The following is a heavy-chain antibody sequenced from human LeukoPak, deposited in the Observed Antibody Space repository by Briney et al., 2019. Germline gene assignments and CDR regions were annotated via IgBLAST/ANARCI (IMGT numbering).Heavy chain of an antibody. D-gene: IGHD6-6*01. CDR2: IWYDGSDK. Sequence: GGSLRLSCAASGFTFSNHGMHWVRQAPGKGLEWVAVIWYDGSDKHYADSVKGRFTISRDNSRNTVYLQMNSLRAEDTAVYFCARDRSSRHLDYWGQGTLVTASS. J-gene: IGHJ4*02. CDR3: ARDRSSRHLDY. CDR1: GFTFSNHG. V-gene: IGHV3-33*01.